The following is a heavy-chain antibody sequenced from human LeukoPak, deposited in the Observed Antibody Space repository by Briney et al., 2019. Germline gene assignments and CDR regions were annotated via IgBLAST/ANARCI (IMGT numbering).Heavy chain of an antibody. J-gene: IGHJ6*02. CDR1: GYTFTSYG. D-gene: IGHD3-16*01. CDR3: ARGGEAPAVGAIWYYYYGMDV. Sequence: ASVKVSCKASGYTFTSYGISWVRQAPGQGLEWMGWISAYNGNTNYAQKLQGRVTMTTDTSTSTAYMELRSLRSDDTAVYYCARGGEAPAVGAIWYYYYGMDVWGQGTTVTVSS. CDR2: ISAYNGNT. V-gene: IGHV1-18*01.